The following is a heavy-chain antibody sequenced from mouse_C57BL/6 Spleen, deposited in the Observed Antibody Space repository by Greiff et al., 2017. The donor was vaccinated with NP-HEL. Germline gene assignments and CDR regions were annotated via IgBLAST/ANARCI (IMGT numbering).Heavy chain of an antibody. CDR3: AYYYGSSYDWYFDV. CDR2: IYPGSGST. CDR1: GYTFTSYW. J-gene: IGHJ1*03. Sequence: QVQLQQSGAELVKPGASVKMSCKASGYTFTSYWITWVKQRPGQGLEWIGDIYPGSGSTNYNEKFKGKATLTVDTSSSTAYMQLSSLTSEDSAVYYCAYYYGSSYDWYFDVWGTGTTVTVSS. V-gene: IGHV1-55*01. D-gene: IGHD1-1*01.